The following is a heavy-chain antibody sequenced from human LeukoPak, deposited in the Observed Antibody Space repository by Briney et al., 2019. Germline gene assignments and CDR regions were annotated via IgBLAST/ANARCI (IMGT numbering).Heavy chain of an antibody. CDR2: INWNSVSI. J-gene: IGHJ4*02. CDR3: AKGYDILTGPDY. CDR1: GFKFDDYA. V-gene: IGHV3-9*01. Sequence: GRSLRLSCAGSGFKFDDYAMHWVRQAPGKGLEWVSGINWNSVSIGYADSVKGRFTISRDNSKNTLYLQMNSLRAEDTAVYYCAKGYDILTGPDYWGQGTLVTVSS. D-gene: IGHD3-9*01.